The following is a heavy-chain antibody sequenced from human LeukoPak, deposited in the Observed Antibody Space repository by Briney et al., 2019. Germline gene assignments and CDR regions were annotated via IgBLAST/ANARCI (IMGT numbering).Heavy chain of an antibody. V-gene: IGHV3-48*03. Sequence: PGGSLRLSCAASGFTFSSYEMNWVRQAPGKGLEWVSYISSSGSTIYYADSVKGRFTISRDNAKNSLYLQMNSLRAEDTAVYYCARSTYILTGYLYYYYMDVWGKGTTVTISS. J-gene: IGHJ6*03. CDR2: ISSSGSTI. D-gene: IGHD3-9*01. CDR3: ARSTYILTGYLYYYYMDV. CDR1: GFTFSSYE.